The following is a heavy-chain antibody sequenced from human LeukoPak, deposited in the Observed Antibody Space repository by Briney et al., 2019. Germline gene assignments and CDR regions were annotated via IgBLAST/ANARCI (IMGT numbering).Heavy chain of an antibody. Sequence: PGGSLRLSCAASGFTFSSYWMSWVRQAPGKGLEWVANIKQDGSEKYYVDSVKGRFTISRDNAKNSLYLQMNSLRAEDTAVYYCARESGYDVYYYYMDVWGKGTTVTISS. D-gene: IGHD5-12*01. CDR2: IKQDGSEK. CDR3: ARESGYDVYYYYMDV. J-gene: IGHJ6*03. CDR1: GFTFSSYW. V-gene: IGHV3-7*01.